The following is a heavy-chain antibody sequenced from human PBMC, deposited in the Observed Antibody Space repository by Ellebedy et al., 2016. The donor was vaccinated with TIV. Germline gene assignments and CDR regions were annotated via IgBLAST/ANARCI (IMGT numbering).Heavy chain of an antibody. J-gene: IGHJ4*02. D-gene: IGHD4-23*01. V-gene: IGHV4-34*01. Sequence: SETLSLXCAVYGGSFSGHYWSWIRQAPGKALEWIGEIDHSGSANYNPSLKSRVAISVDTSKNQFSLRLNSVTAADTAVYYCARSYDYGAKETDYWGPGTLVTVSS. CDR3: ARSYDYGAKETDY. CDR1: GGSFSGHY. CDR2: IDHSGSA.